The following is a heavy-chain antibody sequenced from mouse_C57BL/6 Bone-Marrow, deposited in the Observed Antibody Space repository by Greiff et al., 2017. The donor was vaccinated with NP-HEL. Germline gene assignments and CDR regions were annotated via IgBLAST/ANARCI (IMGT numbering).Heavy chain of an antibody. D-gene: IGHD3-2*02. V-gene: IGHV1-26*01. CDR3: ARRAAQAMDY. Sequence: EVQLQQSGPELVKPGASVKISCKASGYTFTDYYMNWVKQSHGKSLEWIGDINPNNGGTSYNQKFKGKATLTVDKSSSTAYMELRSLTSEDSAVYYCARRAAQAMDYWGQGTSVTVSS. CDR2: INPNNGGT. CDR1: GYTFTDYY. J-gene: IGHJ4*01.